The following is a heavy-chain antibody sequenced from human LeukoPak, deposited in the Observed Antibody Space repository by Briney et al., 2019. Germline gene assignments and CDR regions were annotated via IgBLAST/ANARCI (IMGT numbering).Heavy chain of an antibody. CDR2: INPNSGGT. D-gene: IGHD2-15*01. J-gene: IGHJ5*02. V-gene: IGHV1-2*02. CDR3: ARELGQDIVVVVAASGTFDP. Sequence: ASVKVSCKASGYTFTGYYMHWVRQAPGQGLEWMGWINPNSGGTNYVQKFQGRVTMTRDTSISTAYMELSRLRSDDTAVYYCARELGQDIVVVVAASGTFDPWGQGTLVTVSS. CDR1: GYTFTGYY.